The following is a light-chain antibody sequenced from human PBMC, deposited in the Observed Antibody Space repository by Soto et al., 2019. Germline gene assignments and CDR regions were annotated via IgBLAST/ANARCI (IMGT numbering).Light chain of an antibody. CDR3: QQYGSSPAGDT. Sequence: EIVLTQSPGTLSLSPGERATLSCRASQSVSSSYLAWYQQKPGQAPRLLIYGASSRATGIPDRFSGSGSGTYFTLTISRLEPEDFAVYYCQQYGSSPAGDTFGQGTKLEIK. CDR2: GAS. J-gene: IGKJ2*01. CDR1: QSVSSSY. V-gene: IGKV3-20*01.